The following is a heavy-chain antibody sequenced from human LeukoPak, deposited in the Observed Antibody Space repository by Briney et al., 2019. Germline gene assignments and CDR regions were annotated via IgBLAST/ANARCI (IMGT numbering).Heavy chain of an antibody. CDR3: ARDHFQWLVRYPFY. V-gene: IGHV3-30-3*01. CDR2: ISYDGSNK. Sequence: AGGSLRLSCAASGFTFSSYAMHWVRQAPGKGLEWVAVISYDGSNKYYADSVKGRFTISRDNSKNTLYLQMNSLRAEDTAVYYCARDHFQWLVRYPFYWGQGTLVTVSS. J-gene: IGHJ4*02. D-gene: IGHD6-19*01. CDR1: GFTFSSYA.